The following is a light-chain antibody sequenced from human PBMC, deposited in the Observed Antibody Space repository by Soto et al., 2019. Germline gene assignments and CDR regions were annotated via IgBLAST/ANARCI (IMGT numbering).Light chain of an antibody. V-gene: IGKV3-20*01. Sequence: EIVLTQSPGTLSLSPGERATLSCRASQTVIKNYLAWYQHKPGQPPRLLIYDASDRATGVPDRFSGSGSGTDFTLTISSLEPEDSAVYYCQQCATAPLTFGQGTKVEIK. CDR2: DAS. CDR3: QQCATAPLT. CDR1: QTVIKNY. J-gene: IGKJ1*01.